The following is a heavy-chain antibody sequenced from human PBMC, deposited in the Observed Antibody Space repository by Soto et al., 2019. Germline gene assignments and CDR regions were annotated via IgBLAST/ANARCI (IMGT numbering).Heavy chain of an antibody. CDR2: INPNTGVT. CDR1: GYTFTGYY. CDR3: ARDLRSGYDTYFDY. V-gene: IGHV1-2*02. J-gene: IGHJ4*02. D-gene: IGHD5-12*01. Sequence: VASVKVSCKASGYTFTGYYMHWVRQAPGQGLEWMGWINPNTGVTNYAQKFQGRVTMTRDTSISTAYMELSRLRSDDTAMYYCARDLRSGYDTYFDYWGQGTLVTVSS.